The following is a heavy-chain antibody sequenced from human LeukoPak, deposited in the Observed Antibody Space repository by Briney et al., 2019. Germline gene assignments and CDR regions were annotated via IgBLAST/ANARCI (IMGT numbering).Heavy chain of an antibody. CDR2: INAGNGDT. V-gene: IGHV1-3*01. CDR1: GYTFTKYV. D-gene: IGHD2-21*01. Sequence: ASVKVSCKASGYTFTKYVVHWVRQAPGQRPEWMGWINAGNGDTKYTQNFQDRVTITRDTSANTAYMELSSLTSEDTALYYCARDDCGDTCYPGGYWGQGTLVTVSS. J-gene: IGHJ4*02. CDR3: ARDDCGDTCYPGGY.